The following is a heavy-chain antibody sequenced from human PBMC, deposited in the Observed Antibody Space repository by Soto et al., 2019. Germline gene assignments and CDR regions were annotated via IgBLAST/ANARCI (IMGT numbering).Heavy chain of an antibody. J-gene: IGHJ6*03. CDR3: AKAEYYDFWSGTRYYYYMDV. CDR1: GFTFSSYG. CDR2: ISGSGGST. D-gene: IGHD3-3*01. Sequence: PGGSLRLSCAASGFTFSSYGMSWVRQAPGKGLEWASAISGSGGSTYYADSVKGRFTISRDNSKNTLYLQMNSLRAEDTAVYYCAKAEYYDFWSGTRYYYYMDVWGKGTTVTVSS. V-gene: IGHV3-23*01.